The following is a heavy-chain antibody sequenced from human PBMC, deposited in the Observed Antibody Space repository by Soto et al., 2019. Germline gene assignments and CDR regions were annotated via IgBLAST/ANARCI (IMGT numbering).Heavy chain of an antibody. D-gene: IGHD3-10*01. CDR3: ARHPDVARGGFDP. CDR1: GGSISSSRYY. J-gene: IGHJ5*02. V-gene: IGHV4-39*01. Sequence: QPQLQESGPGLVKPSETLSLTCTVSGGSISSSRYYWGWIRQPPGKGLEWIGSIYYSGSTYYNPSLKIRVTISVDTSKNQFSLKLSSVTAADTAVYHCARHPDVARGGFDPWGQGTLVTVSS. CDR2: IYYSGST.